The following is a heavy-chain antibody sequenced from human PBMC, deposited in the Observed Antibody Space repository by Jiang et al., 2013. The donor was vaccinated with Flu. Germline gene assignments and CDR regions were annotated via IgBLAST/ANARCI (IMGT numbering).Heavy chain of an antibody. CDR1: GGSISSSSYY. V-gene: IGHV4-39*01. Sequence: GPGLVKPSETLSLTCTVSGGSISSSSYYWGWIRQPPGKGLEWIGSIYYSGSTYYNPSLKSRVTISVDTSKNQFSLKLSSVTAADTAVYYCVRFCTSCYVGYWFDPWGQGTLVTVSS. CDR2: IYYSGST. J-gene: IGHJ5*02. D-gene: IGHD2-2*01. CDR3: VRFCTSCYVGYWFDP.